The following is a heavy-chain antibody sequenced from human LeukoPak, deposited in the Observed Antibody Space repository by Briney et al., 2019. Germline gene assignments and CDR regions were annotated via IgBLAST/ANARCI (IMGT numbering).Heavy chain of an antibody. CDR3: ASLRGVNR. V-gene: IGHV3-11*01. D-gene: IGHD3-10*01. Sequence: GGSLRLSRAASGFTFSDYYMSWIRQPPGKGLEWVSYISSGTTIYYADSVRGRFTVSRDNAKNSLYLQMDSLSAEDTAVYYCASLRGVNRWGQGTLVTVSS. J-gene: IGHJ4*02. CDR2: ISSGTTI. CDR1: GFTFSDYY.